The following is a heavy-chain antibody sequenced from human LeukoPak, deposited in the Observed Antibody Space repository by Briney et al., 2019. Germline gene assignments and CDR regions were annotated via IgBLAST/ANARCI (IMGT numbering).Heavy chain of an antibody. Sequence: ASVKVSCKASEYTFTGYYLHWVRQAPGQGLEWMGWINPNSGGTNYAQKFQGRVTMTRDTSISTAYMELSRLRSDDTAVYYCARDREGKYYYDSSGYYRDYWGQGTLVTVSS. V-gene: IGHV1-2*02. CDR2: INPNSGGT. J-gene: IGHJ4*02. D-gene: IGHD3-22*01. CDR1: EYTFTGYY. CDR3: ARDREGKYYYDSSGYYRDY.